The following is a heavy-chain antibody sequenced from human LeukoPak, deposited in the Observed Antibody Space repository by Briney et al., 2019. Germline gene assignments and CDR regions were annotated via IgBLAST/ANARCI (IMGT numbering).Heavy chain of an antibody. V-gene: IGHV3-66*02. CDR1: GFTVSGNY. J-gene: IGHJ4*02. D-gene: IGHD6-19*01. CDR2: LYTGGDT. CDR3: ARRSSGWYIDY. Sequence: GGSLRLSCAASGFTVSGNYMSWVRQAPGKGLEWVSLLYTGGDTDYAVSVKGRFTISRDNSKHTLYLQMNSLRPEDTAVYYCARRSSGWYIDYWGQGTLVTVSS.